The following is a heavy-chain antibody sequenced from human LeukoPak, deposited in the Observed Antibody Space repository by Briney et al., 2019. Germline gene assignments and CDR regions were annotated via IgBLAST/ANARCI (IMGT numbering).Heavy chain of an antibody. CDR1: GYTFKTYS. CDR2: ISAYNGDT. J-gene: IGHJ4*02. D-gene: IGHD3-10*01. CDR3: AFRGVIPNYFDY. V-gene: IGHV1-18*01. Sequence: ASVKVSCTASGYTFKTYSFTWVRQAPGQGLEWMGRISAYNGDTNYAQKFQGRVALTADTFTSTGYMELTSLRSDDTAVYYCAFRGVIPNYFDYWGQGSLVTVPS.